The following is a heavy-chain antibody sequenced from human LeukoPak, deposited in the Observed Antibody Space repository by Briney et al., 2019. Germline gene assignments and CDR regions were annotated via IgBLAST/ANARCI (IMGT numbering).Heavy chain of an antibody. CDR1: GFTFSSYE. CDR2: ISSSGSTI. Sequence: GGSLRLSCAASGFTFSSYEMNWVRQAPGKGLEWVSYISSSGSTIYYADSVKGRFTISRDNAKNSLYLQMNSLRAEDTAVYYCARTMYYYYGIDVWGQGTTVTVSS. V-gene: IGHV3-48*03. J-gene: IGHJ6*02. CDR3: ARTMYYYYGIDV.